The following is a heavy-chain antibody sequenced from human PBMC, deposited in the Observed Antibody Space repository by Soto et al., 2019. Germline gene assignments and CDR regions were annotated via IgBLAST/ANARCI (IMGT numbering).Heavy chain of an antibody. J-gene: IGHJ4*02. V-gene: IGHV3-7*01. Sequence: VQLVESGGGLVQPGGSLRLSCAASGFTFSSYWMSWVRQAPGKGLEWVANIKQDGSEKYYVDSVKGRFTISRDNAKNSLYLQMNSLRAEDTAVYYCARAPNGDIVATITWSFDYWGQGTLVTVSS. CDR1: GFTFSSYW. CDR3: ARAPNGDIVATITWSFDY. CDR2: IKQDGSEK. D-gene: IGHD5-12*01.